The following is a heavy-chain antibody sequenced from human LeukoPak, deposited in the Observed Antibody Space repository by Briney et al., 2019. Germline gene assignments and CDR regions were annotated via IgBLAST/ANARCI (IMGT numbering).Heavy chain of an antibody. CDR3: AREGTSGWYGDY. CDR1: GFTFSSYG. J-gene: IGHJ4*02. Sequence: GGSLRLSCAASGFTFSSYGTHWVRQAPGKGLEWVAVISYDGSNKYYADSVKGRFTISRDNSKNTLYLQMDSLRAEDTAVYYCAREGTSGWYGDYWGQGTLVTVSS. D-gene: IGHD6-19*01. V-gene: IGHV3-30*03. CDR2: ISYDGSNK.